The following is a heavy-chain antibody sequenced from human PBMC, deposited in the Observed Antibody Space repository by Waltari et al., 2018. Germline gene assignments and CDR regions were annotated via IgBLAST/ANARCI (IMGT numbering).Heavy chain of an antibody. CDR2: SRNILNSYTT. CDR3: ARWIRLSGYEY. D-gene: IGHD5-18*01. CDR1: GFPFSVHY. J-gene: IGHJ4*02. Sequence: EVQLVESGGGLVQPGGSLRLSCVASGFPFSVHYMDWVRPAPGKGLEWVGRSRNILNSYTTEYDPSVKDRFIISRDYSKNALYLEMNSLKTEDTAVYFCARWIRLSGYEYWGQGTLVTVSS. V-gene: IGHV3-72*01.